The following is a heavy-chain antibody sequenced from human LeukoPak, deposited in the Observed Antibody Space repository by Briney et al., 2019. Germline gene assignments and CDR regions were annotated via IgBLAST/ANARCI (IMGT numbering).Heavy chain of an antibody. CDR2: TYYRSKWYN. V-gene: IGHV6-1*01. Sequence: SQTLSLTCAISGDSVSSNTAAWNWIRQSPSRGLEWLGRTYYRSKWYNNYAVSVKSRISINPDTSKNQFSLQLKSVTPEDTAVYYCAREETGDQSFDYWGHGTLVTVSS. D-gene: IGHD7-27*01. CDR1: GDSVSSNTAA. CDR3: AREETGDQSFDY. J-gene: IGHJ4*01.